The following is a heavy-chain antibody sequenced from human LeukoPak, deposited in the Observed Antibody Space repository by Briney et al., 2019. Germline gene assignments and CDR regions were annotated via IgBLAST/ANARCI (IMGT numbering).Heavy chain of an antibody. CDR2: IYYNGDT. Sequence: SETLSLTCTVSGGSISSYYWSWIRQPPGGGREWSGNIYYNGDTTYNPSLKSRVTISVDTSKNQFSLRLRSVTAADTAVYYCARFQSSSSWDYYYGLDVWGQGTTVTVSS. D-gene: IGHD2-2*01. J-gene: IGHJ6*02. CDR3: ARFQSSSSWDYYYGLDV. V-gene: IGHV4-59*08. CDR1: GGSISSYY.